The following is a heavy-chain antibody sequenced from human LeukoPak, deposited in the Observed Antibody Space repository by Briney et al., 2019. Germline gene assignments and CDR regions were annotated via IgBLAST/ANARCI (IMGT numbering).Heavy chain of an antibody. D-gene: IGHD2-2*01. CDR3: ARARQIVVVPAALGY. CDR1: GFTFSSYA. Sequence: GRSLRLSCAASGFTFSSYAMHWVRQAPGKGLEWVSSISSSSSYIYYADSVKGRFTISRDNAKNSLYLQMNSLRAEDTAVYYCARARQIVVVPAALGYWGQGTLVTVSS. V-gene: IGHV3-21*01. CDR2: ISSSSSYI. J-gene: IGHJ4*02.